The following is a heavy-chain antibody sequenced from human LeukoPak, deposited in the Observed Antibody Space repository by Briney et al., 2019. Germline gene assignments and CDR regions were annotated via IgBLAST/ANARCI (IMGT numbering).Heavy chain of an antibody. Sequence: PGGSLRLSCAASGFTFSSYSMNWVRQAPGKGLEWVSSISSSTSYIYYADSLKGRFTISRDNAKNSLYLQMNSLRAEDTAVYYCAELGITMIGGVWGKGTTVTISS. D-gene: IGHD3-10*02. CDR2: ISSSTSYI. CDR1: GFTFSSYS. V-gene: IGHV3-21*01. J-gene: IGHJ6*04. CDR3: AELGITMIGGV.